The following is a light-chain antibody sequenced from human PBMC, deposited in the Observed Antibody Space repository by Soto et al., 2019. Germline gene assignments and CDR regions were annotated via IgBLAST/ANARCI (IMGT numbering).Light chain of an antibody. CDR1: HDITNY. Sequence: DIQMTQSPSPLSVSVGDRVTITCQASHDITNYLNWYQQKPGKAPKLLIYDVSKLESGVPSRFSGSGSGTDFTFTIRSMHAEDIATYFCQQYDDIPITFGQGTRLEIK. CDR2: DVS. J-gene: IGKJ5*01. V-gene: IGKV1-33*01. CDR3: QQYDDIPIT.